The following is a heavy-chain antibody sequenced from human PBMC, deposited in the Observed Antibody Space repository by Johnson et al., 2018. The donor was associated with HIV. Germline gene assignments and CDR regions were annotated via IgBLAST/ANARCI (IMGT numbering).Heavy chain of an antibody. CDR1: GFTFDDYA. J-gene: IGHJ3*02. CDR3: ARDSGGGSYYVGDAFDI. D-gene: IGHD1-26*01. CDR2: ISWNSGSI. V-gene: IGHV3-9*01. Sequence: VQLVESGGGLVQPGRSLRLSCAASGFTFDDYAMHWVRQAPGKGLEWVSGISWNSGSIGYADSVKGRFTISRDNAKNSLYLQMNSLRAEDTALYYCARDSGGGSYYVGDAFDIWGQGTMVTVSS.